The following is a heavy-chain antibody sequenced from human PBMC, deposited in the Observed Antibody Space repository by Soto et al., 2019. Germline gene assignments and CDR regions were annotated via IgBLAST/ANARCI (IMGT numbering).Heavy chain of an antibody. Sequence: SETLSLTCTLSGAPLSIGGYYWSWFRQHPGKGRGWFGYIYYSGRPTYNPSLKSRVTISVDTSKNQVSLKLSSVTAADTAVYYCATLSLTGYYRRNWFDPRGQGTLVTVSS. J-gene: IGHJ5*02. CDR2: IYYSGRP. V-gene: IGHV4-31*03. CDR3: ATLSLTGYYRRNWFDP. D-gene: IGHD3-9*01. CDR1: GAPLSIGGYY.